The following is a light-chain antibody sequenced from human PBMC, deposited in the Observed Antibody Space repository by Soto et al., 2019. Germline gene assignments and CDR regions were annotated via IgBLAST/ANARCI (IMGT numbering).Light chain of an antibody. Sequence: ETVMTQSPATLSVSPGERATLSCRASQSVSTNLAWYQQKLGQSPRLLIYGASTRATGIPARFSGSGSGTEFTLTFSSLQSEDFAVYYCQQYNNWPGAFGQGTKVEIK. CDR3: QQYNNWPGA. V-gene: IGKV3-15*01. CDR1: QSVSTN. CDR2: GAS. J-gene: IGKJ1*01.